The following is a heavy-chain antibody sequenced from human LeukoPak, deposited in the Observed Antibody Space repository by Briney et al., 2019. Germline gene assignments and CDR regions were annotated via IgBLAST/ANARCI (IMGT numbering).Heavy chain of an antibody. CDR1: GYSISSGYY. V-gene: IGHV4-38-2*01. J-gene: IGHJ2*01. D-gene: IGHD6-19*01. CDR2: IYHSGST. CDR3: ARPASYSSGWRWYFDL. Sequence: SETPSLTCAVSGYSISSGYYWGWIRQPPGKGQEWIGSIYHSGSTYYNPSLKSRVTISVDTSKNQFSLKLSSVTAADTAVYYCARPASYSSGWRWYFDLWGRGTLVTVSS.